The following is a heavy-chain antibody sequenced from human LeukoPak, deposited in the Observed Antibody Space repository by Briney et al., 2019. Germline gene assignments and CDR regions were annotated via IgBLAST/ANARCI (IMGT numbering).Heavy chain of an antibody. Sequence: ASVTVSCKASGYTFTSYGISWVRQAPGQGLEWMGWISAYNGNTNYAQKLQGRVTMTTDTSTSTAYMELRSLRSDDTAVYYCARDVKGIAPAGTGAFDIGGQGTMVTVSA. D-gene: IGHD6-13*01. CDR1: GYTFTSYG. CDR3: ARDVKGIAPAGTGAFDI. CDR2: ISAYNGNT. V-gene: IGHV1-18*04. J-gene: IGHJ3*02.